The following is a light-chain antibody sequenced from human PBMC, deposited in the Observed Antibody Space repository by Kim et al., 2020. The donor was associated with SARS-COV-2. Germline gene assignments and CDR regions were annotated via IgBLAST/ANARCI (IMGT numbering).Light chain of an antibody. CDR3: VAWDSGLSEEV. CDR1: SSNIGMNF. J-gene: IGLJ3*02. CDR2: DND. V-gene: IGLV1-51*01. Sequence: GQKITISCAGSSSNIGMNFVSWCQHLPGSAPKRVIHDNDERPSGIPERFSASRSGTSATLAIAGLQSGDEAHYYCVAWDSGLSEEVFGGGTQLTVL.